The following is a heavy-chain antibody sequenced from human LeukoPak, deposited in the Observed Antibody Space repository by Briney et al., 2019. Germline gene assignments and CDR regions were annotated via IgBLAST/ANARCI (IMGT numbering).Heavy chain of an antibody. J-gene: IGHJ4*02. V-gene: IGHV3-74*01. CDR3: ARDLARPNDY. Sequence: XPXXGXXXVSRINSDGSSTSYADSVKGRFTISRDNAKNTLYLQMNSLRAEDTAVYYCARDLARPNDYWGQGTLVTVSS. CDR2: INSDGSST.